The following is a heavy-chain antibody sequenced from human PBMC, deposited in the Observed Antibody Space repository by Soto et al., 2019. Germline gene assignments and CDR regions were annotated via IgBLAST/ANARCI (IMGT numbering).Heavy chain of an antibody. CDR3: ARGYSYGPSSGVYYGMDV. CDR2: IYYIGNT. CDR1: NGSISSRRSY. D-gene: IGHD5-18*01. J-gene: IGHJ6*02. V-gene: IGHV4-39*01. Sequence: SETLSLTRLVANGSISSRRSYWDWIRQTPGKGLEWIGSIYYIGNTYYNPSLKSRVTISIDTSKTQFSLKMSSVTAADTAVYYCARGYSYGPSSGVYYGMDVWGQGTTVTVSS.